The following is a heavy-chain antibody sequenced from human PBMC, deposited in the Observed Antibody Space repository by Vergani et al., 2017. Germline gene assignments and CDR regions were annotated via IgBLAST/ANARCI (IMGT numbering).Heavy chain of an antibody. CDR2: IIHIHGIT. J-gene: IGHJ3*02. CDR1: GGTFSSYN. Sequence: QVQLVQSGAEVKKPGSSVKVSCKASGGTFSSYNISWVRQAPGQGLEWMGRIIHIHGITNYAQKLQGRVRITADKSTSTAYMELSSLSSEDTAVYYCASSPYAFDIWGQGIMVTVSS. CDR3: ASSPYAFDI. V-gene: IGHV1-69*02.